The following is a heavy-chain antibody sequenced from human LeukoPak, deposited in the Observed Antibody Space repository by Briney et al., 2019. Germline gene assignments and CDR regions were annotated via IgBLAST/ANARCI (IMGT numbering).Heavy chain of an antibody. V-gene: IGHV3-66*01. CDR3: ASNYVGYFDY. CDR1: EFSVGSNY. Sequence: GGSLRLSCAASEFSVGSNYMTWVRQAPGKGLEWVSLIYSGGSTYYADSVKGRFTISRDNAKNSLYLQMNSLRAEDTAVYYCASNYVGYFDYWGQGTLVTVSS. J-gene: IGHJ4*02. CDR2: IYSGGST. D-gene: IGHD4-11*01.